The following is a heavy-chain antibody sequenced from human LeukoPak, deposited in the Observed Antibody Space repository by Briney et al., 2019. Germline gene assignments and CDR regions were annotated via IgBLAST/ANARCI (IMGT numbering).Heavy chain of an antibody. Sequence: GESLKISCKGSGYRFSNYRLAWVRQMPGKGLEWMGIIYPGDSETTYSPSFQGHVTISADKSVTTAYLQWSSLKPSDTAIYYCARLDEGFYYDGYGYNFWGQGTLVTASS. D-gene: IGHD3-22*01. J-gene: IGHJ4*02. CDR1: GYRFSNYR. CDR3: ARLDEGFYYDGYGYNF. V-gene: IGHV5-51*01. CDR2: IYPGDSET.